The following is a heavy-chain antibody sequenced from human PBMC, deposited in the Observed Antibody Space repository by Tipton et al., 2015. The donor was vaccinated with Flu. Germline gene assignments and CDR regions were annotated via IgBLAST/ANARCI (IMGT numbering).Heavy chain of an antibody. CDR2: IDTSGST. Sequence: TLSLTCTVSGGSISSYYWSWIRQPAGKGLEWIGRIDTSGSTNYNPSLKSRVTMSRDTSKNQFSLKLSSVTAADTAVYYCARLSFYDVDLKNFYFEDWGQGTLVTVS. V-gene: IGHV4-4*07. CDR3: ARLSFYDVDLKNFYFED. CDR1: GGSISSYY. D-gene: IGHD3-10*02. J-gene: IGHJ4*02.